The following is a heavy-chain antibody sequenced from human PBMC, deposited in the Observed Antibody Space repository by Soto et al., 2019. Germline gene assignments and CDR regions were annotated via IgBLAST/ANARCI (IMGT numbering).Heavy chain of an antibody. CDR3: ARDFMTGGNFYYYYGMDV. J-gene: IGHJ6*02. V-gene: IGHV4-30-4*08. CDR2: IYYSGNA. D-gene: IGHD2-21*02. Sequence: SETLSLTCSVSEGSINSDNYYWSWIRQPPGKGLEWIGYIYYSGNAYYNPSLKSRVTISVDKSKNQFSLKLSPVTAADTAVYYCARDFMTGGNFYYYYGMDVWGQGTTVTVSS. CDR1: EGSINSDNYY.